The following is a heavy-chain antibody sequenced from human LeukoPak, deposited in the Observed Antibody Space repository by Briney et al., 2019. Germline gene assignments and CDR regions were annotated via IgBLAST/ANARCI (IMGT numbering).Heavy chain of an antibody. CDR1: GYTFTSYD. CDR2: MNPNSGNT. Sequence: GASVKVSCKASGYTFTSYDINWVRQATGQGLEWMGWMNPNSGNTGYAQKFQGRVTMTRNTSISTAYMELSSLRSEDTAVYYCARDRGSTAVVRGVNHCWGQGTLVTVSS. D-gene: IGHD3-10*01. J-gene: IGHJ4*02. V-gene: IGHV1-8*01. CDR3: ARDRGSTAVVRGVNHC.